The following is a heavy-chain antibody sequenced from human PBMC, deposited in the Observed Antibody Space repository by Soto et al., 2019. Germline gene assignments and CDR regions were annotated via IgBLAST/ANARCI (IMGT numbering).Heavy chain of an antibody. V-gene: IGHV3-66*01. D-gene: IGHD4-17*01. CDR1: GFPVSSNY. J-gene: IGHJ5*02. Sequence: EVQLVESGGDLVQPGGSLRVSCAASGFPVSSNYVSWVRQAPGKGLEWVSIIYDGGSTYYAESVKGRFTISRDNFKNMVYLQMNSLRAEDTAVYYCARGDGDYGRRLDPWGQGTQVTVSS. CDR3: ARGDGDYGRRLDP. CDR2: IYDGGST.